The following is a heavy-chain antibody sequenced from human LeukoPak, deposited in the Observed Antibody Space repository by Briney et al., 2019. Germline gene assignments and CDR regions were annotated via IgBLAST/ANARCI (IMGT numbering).Heavy chain of an antibody. J-gene: IGHJ4*02. CDR2: VIHSGST. D-gene: IGHD3-10*01. CDR1: GGSFSGYY. Sequence: PSETLSLTCSVYGGSFSGYYWRWIRQPPGKGLEWIGEVIHSGSTNYNPSLKSRVTISVDTSKNQFSLERSSGTAADPAFDFCASGARSLASHFGDYWGQGTLVTVSS. CDR3: ASGARSLASHFGDY. V-gene: IGHV4-34*12.